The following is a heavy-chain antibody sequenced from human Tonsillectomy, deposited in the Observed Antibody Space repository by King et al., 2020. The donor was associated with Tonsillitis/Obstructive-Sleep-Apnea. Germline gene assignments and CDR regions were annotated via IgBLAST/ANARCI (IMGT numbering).Heavy chain of an antibody. CDR2: IKSKTDGGTT. V-gene: IGHV3-15*07. Sequence: MNWVRQAPGKGLEWFGRIKSKTDGGTTDYAAPVKGRFTISRDDSKNTLYLQMNSLKTEDTALYYCTSRPYYYDSSGSSVDYWCQGTLVTVSS. D-gene: IGHD3-22*01. J-gene: IGHJ4*02. CDR3: TSRPYYYDSSGSSVDY.